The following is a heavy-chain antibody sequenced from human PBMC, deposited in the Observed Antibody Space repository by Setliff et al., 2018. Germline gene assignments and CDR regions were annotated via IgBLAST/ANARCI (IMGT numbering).Heavy chain of an antibody. CDR2: IYIGGSA. CDR1: GGSISSYY. V-gene: IGHV4-4*07. J-gene: IGHJ6*03. Sequence: LSLTCTVPGGSISSYYWSWIRQPAGKGLEWIGHIYIGGSANYNPSLKSRVTMSIDTAKNQFSLNLNSVTAADMAVYYCAREQWLDPPGYYYMDVWAKGTTVTVS. CDR3: AREQWLDPPGYYYMDV. D-gene: IGHD6-19*01.